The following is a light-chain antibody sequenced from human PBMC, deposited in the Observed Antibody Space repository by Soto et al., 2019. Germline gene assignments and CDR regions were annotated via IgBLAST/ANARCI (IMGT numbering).Light chain of an antibody. J-gene: IGLJ1*01. CDR2: EVS. V-gene: IGLV2-14*01. Sequence: QSSLTQPASVSGSPGHSMSISCSGTISDVGGYTYVSWYQPHPGTAPKVMIYEVSNRPSGVSTRFSGSKSGNTASLTISGLQAEDEADYYCSSHTSSSTLVFGTGTKVTVL. CDR3: SSHTSSSTLV. CDR1: ISDVGGYTY.